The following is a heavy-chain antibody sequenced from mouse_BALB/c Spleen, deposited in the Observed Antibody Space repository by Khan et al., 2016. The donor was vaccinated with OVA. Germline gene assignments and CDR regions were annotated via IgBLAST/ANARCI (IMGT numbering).Heavy chain of an antibody. V-gene: IGHV14-3*02. CDR1: GFNIKDTY. CDR2: IDPANGNT. Sequence: VQLKQSGAELVKPGASVKLSCTASGFNIKDTYMHWVKQRPEQGLEWIGRIDPANGNTKYDPKFQGKATIIADTSSNTAYLQRSSLTSEDTTVYYCARMARKWGQGTTLTVSS. J-gene: IGHJ2*01. CDR3: ARMARK.